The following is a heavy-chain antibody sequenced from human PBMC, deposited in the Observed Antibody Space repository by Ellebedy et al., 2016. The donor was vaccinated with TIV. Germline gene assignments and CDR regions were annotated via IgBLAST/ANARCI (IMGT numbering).Heavy chain of an antibody. CDR2: IYYSGST. D-gene: IGHD3-10*01. CDR1: GGSISSGDYY. Sequence: SETLSLTCTVSGGSISSGDYYWSWIRQPPGKGLEWIGYIYYSGSTYYNPSLKSRVTISVDTSKNQFSLNLSSVTAADTAVYYCARWFGELLYVRWFDPWGQGTLVTVSS. CDR3: ARWFGELLYVRWFDP. J-gene: IGHJ5*02. V-gene: IGHV4-30-4*01.